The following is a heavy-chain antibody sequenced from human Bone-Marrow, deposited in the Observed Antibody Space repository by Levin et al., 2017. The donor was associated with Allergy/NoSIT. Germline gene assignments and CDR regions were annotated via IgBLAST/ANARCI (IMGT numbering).Heavy chain of an antibody. V-gene: IGHV3-9*01. CDR1: GFSFEDYV. CDR2: VSWNSGSI. D-gene: IGHD6-13*01. J-gene: IGHJ4*02. CDR3: AKGTSSWHGYFDS. Sequence: PGGSLRLSCAASGFSFEDYVMHWVRQAPGKGLEWVSSVSWNSGSIDYADSVKGRFTISRDNAKNSLSLQMTSLRLEDTAFYYCAKGTSSWHGYFDSWGQGTLVSVSS.